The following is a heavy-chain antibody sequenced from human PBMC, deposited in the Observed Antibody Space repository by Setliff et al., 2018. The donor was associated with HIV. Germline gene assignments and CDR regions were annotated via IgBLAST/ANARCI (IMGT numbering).Heavy chain of an antibody. D-gene: IGHD6-6*01. J-gene: IGHJ6*03. CDR2: IYYSGNT. CDR3: ARGGGTSSPIDYHYYIDV. CDR1: GVSTSSSNYY. V-gene: IGHV4-39*01. Sequence: SETLSLTCTVSGVSTSSSNYYWGWIRQPPGKGLEWIGYIYYSGNTYYNPSLKSRVTISVDTSNNQFSLKLSSVTAADTAVYYCARGGGTSSPIDYHYYIDVWGKGTTVTVSS.